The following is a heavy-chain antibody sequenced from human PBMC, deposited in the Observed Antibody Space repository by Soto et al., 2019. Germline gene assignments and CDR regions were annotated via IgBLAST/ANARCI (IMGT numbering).Heavy chain of an antibody. J-gene: IGHJ4*02. CDR3: ASLIDDY. CDR2: TRDKANSYTT. Sequence: GGSLILSCAAAGFTFSYHSMDWVRQAPGKGLDWVGRTRDKANSYTTEYAASVKGRFTISRDDSKNSLYLQMNSLKIEDTAVYYCASLIDDYWGQGTLVTVSS. V-gene: IGHV3-72*01. CDR1: GFTFSYHS.